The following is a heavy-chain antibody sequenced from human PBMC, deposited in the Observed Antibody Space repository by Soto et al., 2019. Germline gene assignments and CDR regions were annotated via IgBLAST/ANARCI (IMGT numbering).Heavy chain of an antibody. CDR1: GYTFTSYA. CDR3: ARDTRRPNPLAAATYFDY. CDR2: INAGNGNT. D-gene: IGHD6-13*01. Sequence: ASVKVSCKASGYTFTSYAMHWVRQAPGQRLEWMGWINAGNGNTKYSQKFQGRVTSTRDTSASTAYMELSSLRSEDTAVYYCARDTRRPNPLAAATYFDYWGQGTLVTVSS. V-gene: IGHV1-3*01. J-gene: IGHJ4*02.